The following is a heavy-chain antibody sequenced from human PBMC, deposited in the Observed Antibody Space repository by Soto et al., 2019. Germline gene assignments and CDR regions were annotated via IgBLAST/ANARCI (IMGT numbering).Heavy chain of an antibody. D-gene: IGHD3-10*01. V-gene: IGHV3-30-3*01. Sequence: GGSLRLSCAASGFTFNSYAIHWARQAPGKGLEWVAVISFDGSNKYYAESVKGRFTISRDTSKNTLYLQMNSLRPEDTAVYYCAREYLPRGVRAVGYWGQGTLVTVSS. CDR2: ISFDGSNK. CDR1: GFTFNSYA. J-gene: IGHJ4*02. CDR3: AREYLPRGVRAVGY.